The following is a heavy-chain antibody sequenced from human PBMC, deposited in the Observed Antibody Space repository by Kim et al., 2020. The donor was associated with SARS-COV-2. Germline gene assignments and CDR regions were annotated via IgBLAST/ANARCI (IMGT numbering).Heavy chain of an antibody. Sequence: GGSLRLSCAAAGFTFRSYWMSWVRQAPGKGLEWVANIKRDGSEKYYVDSVKGRFTISRDNAKNSLYLQMNSLRAEDTAVYYCARNLILTGYDIWGQGTMVTVSS. V-gene: IGHV3-7*01. CDR2: IKRDGSEK. J-gene: IGHJ3*02. CDR3: ARNLILTGYDI. D-gene: IGHD3-9*01. CDR1: GFTFRSYW.